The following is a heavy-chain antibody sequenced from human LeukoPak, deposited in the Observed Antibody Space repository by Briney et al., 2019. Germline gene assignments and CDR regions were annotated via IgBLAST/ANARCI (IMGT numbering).Heavy chain of an antibody. CDR3: AGDDCGDTCYPGGY. V-gene: IGHV1-3*01. J-gene: IGHJ4*02. Sequence: GASVKVSCKASGYIFTKYVVHWVRQAPGQRPEWMGWIKAGNGDTKHSQNFQDRLTITRDTSASTVYMELSSLTSEDTALYYCAGDDCGDTCYPGGYWGQGTLVTVSS. D-gene: IGHD2-21*01. CDR2: IKAGNGDT. CDR1: GYIFTKYV.